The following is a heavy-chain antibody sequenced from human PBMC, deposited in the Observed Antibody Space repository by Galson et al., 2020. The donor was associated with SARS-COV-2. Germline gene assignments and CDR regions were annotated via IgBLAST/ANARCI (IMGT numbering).Heavy chain of an antibody. CDR2: IYYSGST. J-gene: IGHJ1*01. CDR1: GGSISSYY. D-gene: IGHD3-22*01. Sequence: ETSETLSLTCTVSGGSISSYYWSWIRQPPGKGLEWIGYIYYSGSTNYNPSLKSRVTISVDTSKNQFSLKLSSVTAADTAVYYRARHETVITILSSPAEYFQHWGQGTLVTVSS. CDR3: ARHETVITILSSPAEYFQH. V-gene: IGHV4-59*08.